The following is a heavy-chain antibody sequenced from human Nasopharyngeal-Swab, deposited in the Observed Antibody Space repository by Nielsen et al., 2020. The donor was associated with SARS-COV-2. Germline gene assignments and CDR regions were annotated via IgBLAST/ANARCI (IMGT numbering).Heavy chain of an antibody. CDR2: IFSNDEK. J-gene: IGHJ5*02. V-gene: IGHV2-26*01. Sequence: WIRQPPGKALEWLAHIFSNDEKSYSTSLKSRLTISKDTSKSQVVLTMTNMDPVDTATYYCARTWAVAGGFDPWGQGTLVTVPS. CDR3: ARTWAVAGGFDP. D-gene: IGHD6-19*01.